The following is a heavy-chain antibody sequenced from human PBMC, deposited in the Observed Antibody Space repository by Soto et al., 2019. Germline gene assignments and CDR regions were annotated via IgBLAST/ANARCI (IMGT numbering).Heavy chain of an antibody. Sequence: GGSLRLSCAASGFTFSSYAMSWVRQAPGKGLEWVSAISGSGGSTYYADSVKGRFTISRDNSKNTLYLQMNSLRAEDTAVYYCAKGSIQYSSGGRYWYFDLWGRGTLVTVSS. CDR1: GFTFSSYA. CDR2: ISGSGGST. CDR3: AKGSIQYSSGGRYWYFDL. J-gene: IGHJ2*01. D-gene: IGHD6-19*01. V-gene: IGHV3-23*01.